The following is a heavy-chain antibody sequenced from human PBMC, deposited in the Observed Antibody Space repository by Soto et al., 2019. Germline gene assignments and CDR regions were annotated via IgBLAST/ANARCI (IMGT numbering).Heavy chain of an antibody. D-gene: IGHD2-2*01. CDR1: GGTFNNYG. Sequence: SVKVSCKAPGGTFNNYGISWVRQAPGQGLEWMGGINPTSDSANYAQNFQGRVTITADKSTSTAYLEVNSLRSDDTAVYYCARGGYCGSTSCYGDDWFDPWGQGTLVTVS. V-gene: IGHV1-69*06. J-gene: IGHJ5*02. CDR3: ARGGYCGSTSCYGDDWFDP. CDR2: INPTSDSA.